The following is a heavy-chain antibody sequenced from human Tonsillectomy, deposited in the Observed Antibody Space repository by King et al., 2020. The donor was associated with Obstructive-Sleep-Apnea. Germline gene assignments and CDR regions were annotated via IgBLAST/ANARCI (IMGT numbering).Heavy chain of an antibody. Sequence: QLQESGPGLVKPSETLSLTCTVSGGSISNYYWSWIRQPPGKGLEWIGYMYYSGNTNFNPSLKRRVTISADTSKIQFSLRLSSVTAADTAVYYCARHRGVEDYGDYGDYFDYWGQGTLVTVSS. V-gene: IGHV4-59*08. CDR3: ARHRGVEDYGDYGDYFDY. CDR2: MYYSGNT. CDR1: GGSISNYY. J-gene: IGHJ4*02. D-gene: IGHD4-17*01.